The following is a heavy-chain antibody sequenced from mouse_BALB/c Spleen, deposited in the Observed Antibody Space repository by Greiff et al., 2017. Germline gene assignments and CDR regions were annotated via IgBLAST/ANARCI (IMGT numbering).Heavy chain of an antibody. V-gene: IGHV3-2*02. CDR1: GYSFTSDYA. Sequence: EVQLVESGPGLVKPSQSLSLSCTASGYSFTSDYAWYWNRQPPGNKLEWMGYISYSGSTSYNPSLKSRISITRDTSKNQFFLQLNSVTTEDTATYYCARVERRYCFDYWGQGTTLTVSS. CDR3: ARVERRYCFDY. J-gene: IGHJ2*01. CDR2: ISYSGST.